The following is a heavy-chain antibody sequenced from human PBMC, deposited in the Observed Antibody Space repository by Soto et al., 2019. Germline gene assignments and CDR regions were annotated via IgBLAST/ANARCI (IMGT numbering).Heavy chain of an antibody. CDR2: IHHSGST. Sequence: QMQLQESGPGLVKPSETLSLTCAVSSASIITEQRWTWVRQPPGKGLEWIGEIHHSGSTNNNPSLRSRVTMTVAKSKNQFALNLNSVTGADTALYYCARSFGWYAIDHWGQGTLVIVSS. CDR1: SASIITEQR. CDR3: ARSFGWYAIDH. V-gene: IGHV4-4*02. D-gene: IGHD6-19*01. J-gene: IGHJ4*02.